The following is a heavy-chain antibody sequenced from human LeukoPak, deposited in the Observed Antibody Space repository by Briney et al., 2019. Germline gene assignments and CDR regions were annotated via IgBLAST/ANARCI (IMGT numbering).Heavy chain of an antibody. CDR2: IYYSGST. Sequence: SETLPLTCTVSGGSISNYYWSWIRQSPGEGLEWTGYIYYSGSTNYNPSLMSRVTISVDTPRNQFSLRLSSVTAADTAMYYCARGGYCSSSSCYGDDAFDIWGQGTMVTVSS. CDR1: GGSISNYY. J-gene: IGHJ3*02. V-gene: IGHV4-59*01. D-gene: IGHD2-2*01. CDR3: ARGGYCSSSSCYGDDAFDI.